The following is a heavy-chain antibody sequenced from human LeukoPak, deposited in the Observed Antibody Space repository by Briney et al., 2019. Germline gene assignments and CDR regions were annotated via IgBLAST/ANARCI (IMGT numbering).Heavy chain of an antibody. CDR2: ISGSGGTT. V-gene: IGHV3-23*01. J-gene: IGHJ6*04. Sequence: GSLRLSCAASGFTFSSYAMSWVRQAPGKGLDWVSGISGSGGTTYSADSVKGRFTISRDNSKNTQYLQMNSLRAEDTAVYYCAKLPSYCSGGSCYPLGMDVWGKGTTVIVSS. CDR1: GFTFSSYA. D-gene: IGHD2-15*01. CDR3: AKLPSYCSGGSCYPLGMDV.